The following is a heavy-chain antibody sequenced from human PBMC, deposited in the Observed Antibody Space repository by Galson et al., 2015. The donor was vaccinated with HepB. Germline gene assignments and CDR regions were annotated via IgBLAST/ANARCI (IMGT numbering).Heavy chain of an antibody. CDR2: IYPDDSDT. V-gene: IGHV5-51*01. Sequence: QSGAEVKKPGESLKISCKGSGYSFTSYWIGWVRQMPGKGLEWMGIIYPDDSDTRYSPSLQGQVTISADKSISTAYLQWSSLKASDTAMYYCARQGAVYYYDSSGYYSWGQGTLVTVSS. CDR3: ARQGAVYYYDSSGYYS. CDR1: GYSFTSYW. D-gene: IGHD3-22*01. J-gene: IGHJ4*02.